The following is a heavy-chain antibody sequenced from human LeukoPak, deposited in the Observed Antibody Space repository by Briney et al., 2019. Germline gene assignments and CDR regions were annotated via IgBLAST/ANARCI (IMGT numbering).Heavy chain of an antibody. Sequence: SGGSLRLSCAASGFTFSSYAMSWVRQAPGKGLEWVSAISGSGGSTYYADSVKGRFTISRDNSKNTLYLQMNSLRAEDTAVYYCAKGAVGGLYYDILTGYYPPDYWGQGTLVTVSS. D-gene: IGHD3-9*01. CDR2: ISGSGGST. CDR1: GFTFSSYA. CDR3: AKGAVGGLYYDILTGYYPPDY. J-gene: IGHJ4*02. V-gene: IGHV3-23*01.